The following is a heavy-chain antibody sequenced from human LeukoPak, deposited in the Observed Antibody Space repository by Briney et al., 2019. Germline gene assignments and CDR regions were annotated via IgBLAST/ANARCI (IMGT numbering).Heavy chain of an antibody. V-gene: IGHV3-53*01. D-gene: IGHD3-10*01. CDR3: ARGGTWFGEFRDDGGYYFDY. Sequence: GGSLRLSCAASGFTVSSNYMSWVRQAPGKGLEWVSVIYSGGSTYYADSVKGRFTISRDNSKNTLYLQMNSLRAEDTAVYYCARGGTWFGEFRDDGGYYFDYWGQGTLVTVSS. CDR2: IYSGGST. J-gene: IGHJ4*02. CDR1: GFTVSSNY.